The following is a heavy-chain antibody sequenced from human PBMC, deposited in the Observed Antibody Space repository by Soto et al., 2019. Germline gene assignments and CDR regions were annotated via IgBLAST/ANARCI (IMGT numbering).Heavy chain of an antibody. J-gene: IGHJ6*03. Sequence: QPEGSLRLSCAASGFTFSSYAMSWVRQAPGMWFEWVSAFCGSGGSTYYADSVKGRFIIFIDNSKNTLYLQMNSLRAEDTVVYYCAKEGLITTDYYYYMDVWGKGTTVTVSS. V-gene: IGHV3-23*01. CDR1: GFTFSSYA. CDR2: FCGSGGST. D-gene: IGHD3-22*01. CDR3: AKEGLITTDYYYYMDV.